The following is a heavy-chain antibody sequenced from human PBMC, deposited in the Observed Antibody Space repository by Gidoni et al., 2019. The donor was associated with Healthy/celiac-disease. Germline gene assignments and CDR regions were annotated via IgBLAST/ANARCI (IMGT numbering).Heavy chain of an antibody. D-gene: IGHD6-6*01. CDR1: GGSFSGYY. CDR3: ARGASIAARFFDY. Sequence: QVQLQQWGAGLLKPSETLSLTCAVYGGSFSGYYWSWIRQPPGKGLGWIGEINHSGSTNYNPSLKSRVTISVDTSKNQFSLKLSSVTAADTAVYYCARGASIAARFFDYWGQGTLVTVSS. V-gene: IGHV4-34*01. J-gene: IGHJ4*02. CDR2: INHSGST.